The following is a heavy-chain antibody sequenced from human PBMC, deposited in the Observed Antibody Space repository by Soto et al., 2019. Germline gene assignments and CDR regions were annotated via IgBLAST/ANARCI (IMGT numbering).Heavy chain of an antibody. V-gene: IGHV3-30-3*01. CDR1: GFTFSNYA. CDR2: ISYDGSDK. J-gene: IGHJ6*02. CDR3: ARDTGPNGYNYYYFGMDV. D-gene: IGHD5-18*01. Sequence: LRLSCAASGFTFSNYAMHWVRQAPGKGLEWVAVISYDGSDKYNANSVKGRFTISRDNSKNTLYLQMNSLRAEDTAVYYCARDTGPNGYNYYYFGMDVWGQGTTVTVSS.